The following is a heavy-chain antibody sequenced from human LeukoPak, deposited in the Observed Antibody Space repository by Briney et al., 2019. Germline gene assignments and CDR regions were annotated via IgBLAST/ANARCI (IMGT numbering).Heavy chain of an antibody. CDR3: ARVHLYDILTGSDDY. J-gene: IGHJ4*02. V-gene: IGHV4-34*01. CDR1: GGSFSGYY. Sequence: SETLSLTCAVYGGSFSGYYWSWIRQPPGKGLERIGEINHSGSTNYNPSLKSRVTISVDTSKNQFSLKLSSVTAADTAVYYCARVHLYDILTGSDDYWGQGTLVTVSS. D-gene: IGHD3-9*01. CDR2: INHSGST.